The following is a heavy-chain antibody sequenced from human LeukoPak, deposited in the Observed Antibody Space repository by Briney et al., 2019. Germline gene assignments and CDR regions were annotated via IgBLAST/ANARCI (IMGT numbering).Heavy chain of an antibody. V-gene: IGHV1-3*01. D-gene: IGHD4-17*01. Sequence: ASVKVSCKASGYTFTCYAMHWVRQAPGQRLEWMGCINAGNGNTKYSQKFQGRATITRDTSASTAYMELSCLRSEDTAVYYCARDSRNDYGDYSGFDPWGQGTLVTVSS. CDR3: ARDSRNDYGDYSGFDP. CDR2: INAGNGNT. CDR1: GYTFTCYA. J-gene: IGHJ5*02.